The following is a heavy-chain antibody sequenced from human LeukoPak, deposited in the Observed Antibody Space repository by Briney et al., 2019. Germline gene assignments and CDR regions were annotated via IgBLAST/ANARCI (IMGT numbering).Heavy chain of an antibody. CDR2: ISGSGGST. V-gene: IGHV3-23*01. CDR3: AIRERGYSWYDAFDI. D-gene: IGHD5-18*01. J-gene: IGHJ3*02. Sequence: AGGSLRLSCAVSGFTFSSYAMSWVRQAPGKGLEWVSAISGSGGSTYYADSVKGRFTISRDNSKNTLYLQMNSLRAEDTAVYYCAIRERGYSWYDAFDIWGQGTMVTVSS. CDR1: GFTFSSYA.